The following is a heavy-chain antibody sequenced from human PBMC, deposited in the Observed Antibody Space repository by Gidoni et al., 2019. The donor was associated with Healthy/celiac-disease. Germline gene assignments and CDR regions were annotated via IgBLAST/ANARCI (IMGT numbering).Heavy chain of an antibody. CDR1: GFTFSSYA. CDR2: ISYDGSNK. V-gene: IGHV3-30-3*01. J-gene: IGHJ6*02. CDR3: ARALRAGSSERYYYGMDV. D-gene: IGHD1-1*01. Sequence: QVQLVESGGGVVQPGRSLRLSCAASGFTFSSYAMHWVRQAPGKGLEWVAVISYDGSNKYYADSVKGRFTISRDNSKNTLYLQMTSLRAEDTAVYYCARALRAGSSERYYYGMDVWGQGTTVTVSS.